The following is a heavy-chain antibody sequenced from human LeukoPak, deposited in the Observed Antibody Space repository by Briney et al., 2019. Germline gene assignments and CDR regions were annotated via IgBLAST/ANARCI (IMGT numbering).Heavy chain of an antibody. D-gene: IGHD4-17*01. J-gene: IGHJ5*02. CDR3: CRGSPRGDPTWFDH. Sequence: SDTLSLTCTVSGGSISSGDYYWSWIRQPPGQGLEWIGYIYYSGSSYYNPSLRSRATISVDTSNNQFSLKLSSVTPADTAIYYCCRGSPRGDPTWFDHWGQGILVTVSS. V-gene: IGHV4-30-4*02. CDR1: GGSISSGDYY. CDR2: IYYSGSS.